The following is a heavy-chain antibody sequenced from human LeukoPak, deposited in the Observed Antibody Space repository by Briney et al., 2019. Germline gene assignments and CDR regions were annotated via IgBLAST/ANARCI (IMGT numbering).Heavy chain of an antibody. D-gene: IGHD6-19*01. CDR1: GFTFSNYG. V-gene: IGHV3-30*02. Sequence: PGGSLRLSCAASGFTFSNYGIHCVRQAPGKGLEWEAFIPYDGSTKYYADSVKGRFTISRDNSKNTLYLQMNSLRAEDTAVYYCARSFAVADTGLFDYWGQGTLVTVSS. CDR2: IPYDGSTK. CDR3: ARSFAVADTGLFDY. J-gene: IGHJ4*02.